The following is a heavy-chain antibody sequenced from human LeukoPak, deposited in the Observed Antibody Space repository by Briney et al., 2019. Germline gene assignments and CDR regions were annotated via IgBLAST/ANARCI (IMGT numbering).Heavy chain of an antibody. CDR1: GYTFTSYY. CDR3: ARDQFGSGSDY. D-gene: IGHD6-25*01. V-gene: IGHV1-46*01. J-gene: IGHJ4*02. Sequence: ASVKVSCKASGYTFTSYYMHWVRQAPGQGLEWMGIINPSGGSTSYAQKLQGRVTMTTDTSTSTAYMELRSLRSDDTAVYYCARDQFGSGSDYWGQGTLVSVSS. CDR2: INPSGGST.